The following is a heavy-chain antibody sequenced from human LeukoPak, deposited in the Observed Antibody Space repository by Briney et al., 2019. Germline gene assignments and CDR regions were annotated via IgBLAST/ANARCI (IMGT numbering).Heavy chain of an antibody. V-gene: IGHV4-4*02. Sequence: PSETLSLTCAVSGGSISSSNWWSWVRQPPGKGLEWIGEIYYSGSTNYIPSLKSRVTISVDKSKNQFSLRLTSVTAADTAVYYCARFNRGGSDYWGQGTLVTVSS. D-gene: IGHD3-16*01. J-gene: IGHJ4*02. CDR1: GGSISSSNW. CDR2: IYYSGST. CDR3: ARFNRGGSDY.